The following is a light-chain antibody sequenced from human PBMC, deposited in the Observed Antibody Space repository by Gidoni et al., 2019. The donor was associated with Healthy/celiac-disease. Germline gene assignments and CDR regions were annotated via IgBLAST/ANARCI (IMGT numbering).Light chain of an antibody. CDR2: QDT. Sequence: SYDLTQPPSVSVSPGQTASITCSGDKLGDKFACWYQRKPGQSPVLVISQDTKRPSGIPERFSGSNSGNTATLTINGTQAMDEADYYCQAWDSSTVVFGGGTKLTVL. CDR3: QAWDSSTVV. CDR1: KLGDKF. V-gene: IGLV3-1*01. J-gene: IGLJ2*01.